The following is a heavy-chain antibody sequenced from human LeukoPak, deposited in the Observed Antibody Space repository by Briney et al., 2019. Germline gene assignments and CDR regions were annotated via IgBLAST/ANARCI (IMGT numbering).Heavy chain of an antibody. Sequence: PSETLSLTCTVSGGSISSSSYYWGWIRQPPGKGLEWIGSIYYSGSTYYNPSLKSRVTISVDTSKNQFSLKLSSVTAADTAVYYCASEPLIVGATVSAIYDYWGQGTLVTVSS. J-gene: IGHJ4*02. CDR2: IYYSGST. CDR1: GGSISSSSYY. D-gene: IGHD1-26*01. CDR3: ASEPLIVGATVSAIYDY. V-gene: IGHV4-39*01.